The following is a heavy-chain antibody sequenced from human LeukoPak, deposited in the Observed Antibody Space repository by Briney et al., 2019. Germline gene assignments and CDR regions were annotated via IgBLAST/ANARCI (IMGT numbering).Heavy chain of an antibody. J-gene: IGHJ4*02. Sequence: VASVKVSCKASGYTFTGYYMHWVRQAPGEGLEWMGWINPNSGGTNYAQKFQGRVTMTRDTSISTAYMELSRLRSDDTAVYYCARAGYNWNDPLDYWGQGTLVTVSS. CDR3: ARAGYNWNDPLDY. CDR1: GYTFTGYY. CDR2: INPNSGGT. V-gene: IGHV1-2*02. D-gene: IGHD1-1*01.